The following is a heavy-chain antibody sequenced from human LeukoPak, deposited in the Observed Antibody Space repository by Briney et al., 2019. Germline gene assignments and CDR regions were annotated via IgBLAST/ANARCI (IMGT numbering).Heavy chain of an antibody. J-gene: IGHJ4*02. CDR2: IYYSGST. CDR3: ARVPRSGGPLVNDY. Sequence: SETLSLTCTVSGGSISSSSYSWGWIRQPPGKGLEWIGSIYYSGSTYYNPSLKSRVTISVDTSKNQFSLKLSSVTAADTAVYYCARVPRSGGPLVNDYWGQGTLVTVSS. V-gene: IGHV4-39*01. CDR1: GGSISSSSYS. D-gene: IGHD2-15*01.